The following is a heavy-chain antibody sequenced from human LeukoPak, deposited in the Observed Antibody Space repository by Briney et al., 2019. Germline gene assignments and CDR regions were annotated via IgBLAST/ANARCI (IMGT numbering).Heavy chain of an antibody. CDR1: GYTFTSYG. CDR3: ARVSSSPFDP. V-gene: IGHV1-2*02. D-gene: IGHD1-14*01. J-gene: IGHJ5*02. CDR2: INPNSGGT. Sequence: ASVKVSCKASGYTFTSYGISWVRQAPGQGLEWMGWINPNSGGTNYAQKFQGRVTMTRDTSISTAYMELSRLRSDDTAVYYCARVSSSPFDPWGQGTLVTVPS.